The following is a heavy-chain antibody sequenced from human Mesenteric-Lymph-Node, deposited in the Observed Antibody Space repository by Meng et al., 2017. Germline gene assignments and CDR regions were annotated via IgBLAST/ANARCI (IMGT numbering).Heavy chain of an antibody. CDR3: ARSRGSGSYYRIPNWFDP. Sequence: SETLSLTCAVYGGSFSGYYWSWIRQPPGKGLEWIGEINHSGSTNYNPSLKSRVTISVDTSKNQFSLKLSSVTAADTAVYYCARSRGSGSYYRIPNWFDPWGQGTLVTVSS. CDR2: INHSGST. D-gene: IGHD3-10*01. V-gene: IGHV4-34*01. CDR1: GGSFSGYY. J-gene: IGHJ5*02.